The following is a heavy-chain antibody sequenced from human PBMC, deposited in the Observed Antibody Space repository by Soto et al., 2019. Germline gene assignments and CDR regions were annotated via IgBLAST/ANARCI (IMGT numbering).Heavy chain of an antibody. D-gene: IGHD1-1*01. J-gene: IGHJ6*02. CDR1: GFTFSGSA. Sequence: EVQLVESGGGLVQPGGSLKLSCAASGFTFSGSAMHWVRQASGKGLEWVGRIRSKANSYATVYAASVRGRFTISRDDSKNTAYLQMKSLKTEDTAVYYCARPTSGTDWAWVNGMDVWGQGTTVTVSS. CDR3: ARPTSGTDWAWVNGMDV. CDR2: IRSKANSYAT. V-gene: IGHV3-73*02.